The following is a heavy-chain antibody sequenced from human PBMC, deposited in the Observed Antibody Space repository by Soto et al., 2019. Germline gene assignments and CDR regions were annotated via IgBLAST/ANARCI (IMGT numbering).Heavy chain of an antibody. Sequence: SVKVSCKASGGTFSSYAISWVRQAPGQGLEWMGGIIPIFGTANYAQKFQGRVTITADESTSTAYMELSSLRSEDTAVYYCAGFFRPGRNHPFRDYWGQGTLVTVSS. D-gene: IGHD3-10*01. J-gene: IGHJ4*02. CDR1: GGTFSSYA. CDR3: AGFFRPGRNHPFRDY. V-gene: IGHV1-69*13. CDR2: IIPIFGTA.